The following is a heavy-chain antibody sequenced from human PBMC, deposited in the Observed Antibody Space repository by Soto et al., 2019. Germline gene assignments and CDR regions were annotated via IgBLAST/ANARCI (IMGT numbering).Heavy chain of an antibody. CDR3: ARANHYYGSGSYSYYYYYGMDV. CDR1: GYTFTRYA. D-gene: IGHD3-10*01. Sequence: ASVKVSCKASGYTFTRYAMHWVRQAPGQRLEWMGWINAGNGNTKYSQKFQGRVTITRDTSASTAYMELSSLRSEDTAVYYCARANHYYGSGSYSYYYYYGMDVWGQATTVTVPS. J-gene: IGHJ6*02. V-gene: IGHV1-3*01. CDR2: INAGNGNT.